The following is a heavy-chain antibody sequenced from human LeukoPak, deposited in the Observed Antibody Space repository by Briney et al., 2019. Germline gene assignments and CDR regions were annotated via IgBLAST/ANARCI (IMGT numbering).Heavy chain of an antibody. D-gene: IGHD3-3*01. CDR2: IIPIFGTA. V-gene: IGHV1-69*06. J-gene: IGHJ4*02. CDR1: GGTFSSYA. CDR3: ARGKGEWLLSYYFDY. Sequence: GSSVKVSCKASGGTFSSYAISWVRQAPGQGLEWMGGIIPIFGTANYAQKFQGRVTITADKSTSTAYMELSSLRSEDTAVYYCARGKGEWLLSYYFDYWGQGTLVTVSS.